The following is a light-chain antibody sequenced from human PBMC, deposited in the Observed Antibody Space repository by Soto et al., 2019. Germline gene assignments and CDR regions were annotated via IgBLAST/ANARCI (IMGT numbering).Light chain of an antibody. J-gene: IGLJ2*01. CDR1: SSNIGAGYD. CDR2: GNS. V-gene: IGLV1-40*01. Sequence: QSVLTQPPSVSGAPGQRVTISCTGSSSNIGAGYDVHWYQQLPGTAPKLLIYGNSNRPSGVPDRFSGSKSGTSASLAITGLQTGDEADYYCGTWDSSLSAHVVFGGGTKLTVL. CDR3: GTWDSSLSAHVV.